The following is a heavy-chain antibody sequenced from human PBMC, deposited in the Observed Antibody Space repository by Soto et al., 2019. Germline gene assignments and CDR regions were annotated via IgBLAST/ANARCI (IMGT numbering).Heavy chain of an antibody. D-gene: IGHD3-10*01. J-gene: IGHJ4*02. CDR1: GYTFTSYG. V-gene: IGHV1-3*01. Sequence: GASVKVSCKASGYTFTSYGVNWVRQAPGQRLECLGWINAGNGNTKYSQKFQDRVTITRDTSASTVYLELSSLRFEDTAVYYCARDQPISSGSYYNHFDYWGQGTLVTVSS. CDR2: INAGNGNT. CDR3: ARDQPISSGSYYNHFDY.